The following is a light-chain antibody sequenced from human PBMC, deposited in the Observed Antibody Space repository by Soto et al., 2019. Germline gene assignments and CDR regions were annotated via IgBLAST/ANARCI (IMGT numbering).Light chain of an antibody. J-gene: IGKJ1*01. CDR3: QQYGGSPRT. CDR2: GAS. Sequence: EIVLTQFPDTLSLSPGERATLSCRASQRVSGTSLAWYQHKRGQAPRLLIHGASSRATGIPDRFSGSGSGTDFTLTISRLAPEDFAVYYCQQYGGSPRTFGQGTKVEV. V-gene: IGKV3-20*01. CDR1: QRVSGTS.